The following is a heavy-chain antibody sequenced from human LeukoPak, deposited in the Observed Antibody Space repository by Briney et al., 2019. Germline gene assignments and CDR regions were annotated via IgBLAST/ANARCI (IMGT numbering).Heavy chain of an antibody. Sequence: GESLKTSCKGSGYSFTSYWIGWVRQMPGKGLEWMGIIYPGDSDTRYSPPFQGQVTISADKSISTAYLQWSSLKASDTAMYYCARSRDYGDYEVSFAFDIWGQGTMVTVSS. J-gene: IGHJ3*02. CDR2: IYPGDSDT. D-gene: IGHD4-17*01. CDR1: GYSFTSYW. V-gene: IGHV5-51*01. CDR3: ARSRDYGDYEVSFAFDI.